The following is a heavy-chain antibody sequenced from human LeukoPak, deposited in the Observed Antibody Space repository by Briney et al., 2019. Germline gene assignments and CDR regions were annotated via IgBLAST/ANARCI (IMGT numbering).Heavy chain of an antibody. J-gene: IGHJ6*03. V-gene: IGHV3-30*02. D-gene: IGHD3-9*01. Sequence: PGGSLRLSCAASGFTFSSYGMHWVRQAPGKGLEWVAFIRYGGSNKYYADSVKGRFTISRDNSKNTLYLQMNSLRAEDTAVYYCAKVAASFDWLLFTAFYYYYYMDVWGKGTTVTISS. CDR1: GFTFSSYG. CDR3: AKVAASFDWLLFTAFYYYYYMDV. CDR2: IRYGGSNK.